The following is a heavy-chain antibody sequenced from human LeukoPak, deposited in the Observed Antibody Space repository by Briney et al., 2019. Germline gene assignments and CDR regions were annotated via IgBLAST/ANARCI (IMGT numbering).Heavy chain of an antibody. D-gene: IGHD6-19*01. J-gene: IGHJ4*02. V-gene: IGHV3-64*01. CDR2: ISGNGGST. CDR1: GFTFSSYT. CDR3: ARGVGFSTGWYYFDY. Sequence: GGSLRLSCAASGFTFSSYTIHWVRQPPGEGLEYVSAISGNGGSTYYANSVKDRFTISRDNSKNTLYLQMGSLRAEDMAVYYCARGVGFSTGWYYFDYWGQGTLVTVSS.